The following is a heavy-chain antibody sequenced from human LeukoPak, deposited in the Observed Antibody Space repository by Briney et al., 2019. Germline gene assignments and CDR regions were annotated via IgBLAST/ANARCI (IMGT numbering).Heavy chain of an antibody. D-gene: IGHD3-22*01. CDR1: GGSLSSTSYY. CDR3: ARHSPDYYDSSGYRYYYYYMDV. V-gene: IGHV4-39*01. Sequence: SETLSLTYTVSGGSLSSTSYYWGWIRQPPGKGLEWIGTMYYSGSTYYNPSLKSRVTISVDRSKNQFSLKVSSVTAADTAVYYCARHSPDYYDSSGYRYYYYYMDVWGKGTTVTVPS. J-gene: IGHJ6*03. CDR2: MYYSGST.